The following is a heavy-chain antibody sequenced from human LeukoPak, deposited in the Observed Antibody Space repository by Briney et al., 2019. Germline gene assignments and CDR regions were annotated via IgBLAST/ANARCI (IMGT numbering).Heavy chain of an antibody. D-gene: IGHD5-18*01. CDR3: AREGSYGYYFDY. CDR2: IWYNGNNK. J-gene: IGHJ4*02. CDR1: GFTFSSYG. V-gene: IGHV3-33*01. Sequence: GRSLRLSCAASGFTFSSYGMHWVRQPPGKGLEWVAVIWYNGNNKHYADSVKGRFTISRDDSRNTLYLQMDSLRAEDTAVYYCAREGSYGYYFDYWGQGTLVTVSS.